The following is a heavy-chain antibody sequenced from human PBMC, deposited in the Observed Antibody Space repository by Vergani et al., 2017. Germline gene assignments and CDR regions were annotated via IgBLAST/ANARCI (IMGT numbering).Heavy chain of an antibody. J-gene: IGHJ6*02. Sequence: EVQLLESGGGLVQPGGSLRLSCAASGFTFSSYAMSWVRQVPGKGLEWVSGISGSGGNTYYANSVKARFTISRDNSKNTLYRKMNSLRAKDTAVYYCARAYCRSTSCQPYYYGMDVWDQGTTVTVSS. CDR3: ARAYCRSTSCQPYYYGMDV. CDR1: GFTFSSYA. CDR2: ISGSGGNT. V-gene: IGHV3-23*01. D-gene: IGHD2-2*01.